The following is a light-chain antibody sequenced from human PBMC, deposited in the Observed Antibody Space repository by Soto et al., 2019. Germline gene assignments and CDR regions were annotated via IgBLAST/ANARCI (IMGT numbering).Light chain of an antibody. Sequence: EVXMTQSPATLSVSPGERATLSCRASQSVRSHLAWYQQKPGQAPSLLIFGASTRATGVPARFSGSESGTEFTLTISSLQSEDVAVYFCQQYNDWPRTFGGGTKVEIK. CDR1: QSVRSH. CDR2: GAS. CDR3: QQYNDWPRT. J-gene: IGKJ4*01. V-gene: IGKV3-15*01.